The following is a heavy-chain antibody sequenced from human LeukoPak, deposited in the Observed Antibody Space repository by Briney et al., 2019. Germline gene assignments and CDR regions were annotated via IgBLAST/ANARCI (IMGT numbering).Heavy chain of an antibody. V-gene: IGHV3-11*04. CDR1: GFTFSDFY. CDR3: ARFYGENYFDY. CDR2: ISSSGSTI. J-gene: IGHJ4*02. Sequence: TGGSLRLSCAASGFTFSDFYMSWIRQAPGKGLEWVSYISSSGSTIYYADSVKGRFTISRDNAKNPLYLQMNSLRAEDTAVYYCARFYGENYFDYWGQGTLVTVPS. D-gene: IGHD4-17*01.